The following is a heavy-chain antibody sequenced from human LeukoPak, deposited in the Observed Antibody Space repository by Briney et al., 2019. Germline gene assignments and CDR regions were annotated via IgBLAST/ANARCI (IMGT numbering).Heavy chain of an antibody. CDR2: IYWDDDK. J-gene: IGHJ4*02. D-gene: IGHD3-22*01. V-gene: IGHV2-5*02. CDR3: AHRRGYYDSSGYYSGHFDY. Sequence: SGPTLVNPTQTLTLTCTFSGFSLSARGVGVGWIRQPSGKALQWLALIYWDDDKRYSPSLKSRLTITKDTSKNQVVLTMTNMDPVDTATYYCAHRRGYYDSSGYYSGHFDYWGQGTLVTVSS. CDR1: GFSLSARGVG.